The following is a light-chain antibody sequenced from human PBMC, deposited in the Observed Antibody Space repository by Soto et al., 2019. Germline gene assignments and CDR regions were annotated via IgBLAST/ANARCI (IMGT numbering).Light chain of an antibody. CDR1: SSDIGGSKY. CDR2: EVT. J-gene: IGLJ1*01. Sequence: QSALTQPASLSGSPGQSITISCAGTSSDIGGSKYVSWYQQHPGKAPKLIIYEVTYRPSRVSARFSGSKSGNTASLTVSGLQAEDEADYYCSSKRSSDTLYVFGTGTKLTVL. V-gene: IGLV2-14*01. CDR3: SSKRSSDTLYV.